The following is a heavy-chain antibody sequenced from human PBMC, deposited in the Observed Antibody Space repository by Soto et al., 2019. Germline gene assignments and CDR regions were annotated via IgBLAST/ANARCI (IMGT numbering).Heavy chain of an antibody. CDR2: ISGSGGST. V-gene: IGHV3-23*01. J-gene: IGHJ4*01. Sequence: LRLSCAASAFTFSSYAMSWVRQAPGKGLEWVSVISGSGGSTYYADSVKGRFTISRDNSKNTLFLQMSSLRAEDTAVYYCAKGGRADYYDSSGYLDYWGHGTLVTVSS. CDR3: AKGGRADYYDSSGYLDY. CDR1: AFTFSSYA. D-gene: IGHD3-22*01.